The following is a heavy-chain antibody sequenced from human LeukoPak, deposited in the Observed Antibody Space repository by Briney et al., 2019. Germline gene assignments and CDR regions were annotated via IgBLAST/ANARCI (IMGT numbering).Heavy chain of an antibody. CDR3: ASQLEGHDAFDI. J-gene: IGHJ3*02. V-gene: IGHV4-59*08. Sequence: SETLSLTCTVSGGSISSYYWSWIRQPPGKGLEWIGYIYYSGSTNYNPSLKSRVTIPVDTSKNQFSLKLSSVTAADTAVYYCASQLEGHDAFDIWGQGTMVTVSS. CDR1: GGSISSYY. CDR2: IYYSGST.